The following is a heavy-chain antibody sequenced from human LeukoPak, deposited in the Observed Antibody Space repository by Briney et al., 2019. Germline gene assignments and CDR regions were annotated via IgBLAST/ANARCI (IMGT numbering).Heavy chain of an antibody. D-gene: IGHD6-13*01. J-gene: IGHJ4*02. CDR3: ARGIAGRGDFDY. CDR2: ISYDGSNK. V-gene: IGHV3-30*04. Sequence: GRSLRLSCAASGFTFSSYAMHWVRQAPGKGLEWVAVISYDGSNKYYADSVKGRFTISRDNSKNTLYLQMNSLRAEDTAVYYCARGIAGRGDFDYWGQGTLVTVSS. CDR1: GFTFSSYA.